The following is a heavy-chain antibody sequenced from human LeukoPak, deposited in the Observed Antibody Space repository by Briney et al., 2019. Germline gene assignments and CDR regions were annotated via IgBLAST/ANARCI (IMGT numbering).Heavy chain of an antibody. J-gene: IGHJ3*02. Sequence: GGSLRLSCEASGFTVSSNYMSWVRQAPGKGLEWVSVIYSGGTTYYADSVKGRFTISRDNSKNTLYLQMNSLRAEDTAVYYCASRYSYSSSWYAFDIWGQGTMVTVSS. D-gene: IGHD6-13*01. V-gene: IGHV3-53*01. CDR1: GFTVSSNY. CDR2: IYSGGTT. CDR3: ASRYSYSSSWYAFDI.